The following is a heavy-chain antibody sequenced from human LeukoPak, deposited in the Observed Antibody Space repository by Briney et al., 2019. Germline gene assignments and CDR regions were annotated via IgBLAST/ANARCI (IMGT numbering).Heavy chain of an antibody. CDR2: IYYSGST. D-gene: IGHD7-27*01. CDR3: ARDLAGDGDY. CDR1: GGSISSYY. Sequence: SSETLSLTCTVSGGSISSYYWSWLRQPPGKGLEWIGYIYYSGSTNYNPSLKSRVTISVDTSKNQFSLKLSAVTAADTAVYYCARDLAGDGDYWGQGTLVTVSS. V-gene: IGHV4-59*01. J-gene: IGHJ4*02.